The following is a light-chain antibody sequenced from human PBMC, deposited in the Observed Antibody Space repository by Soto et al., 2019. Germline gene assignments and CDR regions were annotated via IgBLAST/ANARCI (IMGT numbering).Light chain of an antibody. J-gene: IGKJ2*01. CDR2: GAS. V-gene: IGKV3-20*01. CDR1: QPVNSGY. Sequence: IVLTQSPGTLSLSPGEGATLSCRASQPVNSGYLAWYQQKPGQAPRLLIYGASGRATGVPGRFSGSGSGTEFTLTISRLEPEDFVVYCCQHFGTSPPYTFGQGTKLEI. CDR3: QHFGTSPPYT.